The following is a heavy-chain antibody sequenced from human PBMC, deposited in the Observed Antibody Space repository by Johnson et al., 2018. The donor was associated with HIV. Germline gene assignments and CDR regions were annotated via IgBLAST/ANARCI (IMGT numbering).Heavy chain of an antibody. CDR1: GFTFSNAW. J-gene: IGHJ3*02. D-gene: IGHD3-22*01. CDR2: IKSKTDGGTT. V-gene: IGHV3-15*01. CDR3: TTGAAYYYESSGYRDAFDI. Sequence: VQLVESGGGLVQPGGSLRLSCAASGFTFSNAWMSWVRQAPGKGLEWVGRIKSKTDGGTTDYAAPVKGRFTISRDDSKNTLSLQMNSLKTEDTAVYYCTTGAAYYYESSGYRDAFDIWGQGTMVTVSP.